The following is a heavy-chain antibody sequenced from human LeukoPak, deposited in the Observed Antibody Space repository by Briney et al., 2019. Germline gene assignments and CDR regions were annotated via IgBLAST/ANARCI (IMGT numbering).Heavy chain of an antibody. CDR1: GGSISSYY. CDR2: IYYSGST. D-gene: IGHD4-17*01. V-gene: IGHV4-59*04. J-gene: IGHJ4*02. CDR3: ATETGATTVTTSLLYGY. Sequence: SETLSLTCTVSGGSISSYYWSWIRQPPGKGLEWIGYIYYSGSTYYNPSLKSRVTISVDTSKNQFSLKLSSVTAADTAVYYCATETGATTVTTSLLYGYWGQGTLVTVSS.